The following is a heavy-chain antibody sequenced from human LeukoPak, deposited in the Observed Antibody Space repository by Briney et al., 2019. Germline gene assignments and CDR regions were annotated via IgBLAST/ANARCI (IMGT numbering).Heavy chain of an antibody. CDR3: LGYSGYAKGGAFDI. Sequence: SETLSLTCTVSGGSISSGDYYWSWIRQPPGKGLERIGYIYYSGSTYYNPSLKSRVTISVDTSKNQFSLKLSSATAADTAVYYCLGYSGYAKGGAFDIWGQGTMVTVSS. V-gene: IGHV4-30-4*01. CDR1: GGSISSGDYY. D-gene: IGHD5-12*01. CDR2: IYYSGST. J-gene: IGHJ3*02.